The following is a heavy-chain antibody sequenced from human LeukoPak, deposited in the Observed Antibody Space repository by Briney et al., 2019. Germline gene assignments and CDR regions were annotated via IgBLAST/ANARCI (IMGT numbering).Heavy chain of an antibody. CDR2: IWYDGSNK. CDR1: GFTFSSYG. CDR3: ATEYRYAFDI. D-gene: IGHD2-2*02. J-gene: IGHJ3*02. V-gene: IGHV3-33*01. Sequence: GRSLRLSCAASGFTFSSYGMHWVRHAPGKGLGWVAVIWYDGSNKYYADSVKGRFTISRDNSKNTLYLQMNSLRAEDTAVYYCATEYRYAFDIWGQGTMVTVSS.